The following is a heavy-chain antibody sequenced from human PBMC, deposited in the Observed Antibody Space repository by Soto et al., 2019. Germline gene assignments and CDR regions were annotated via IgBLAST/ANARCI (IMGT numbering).Heavy chain of an antibody. J-gene: IGHJ4*02. CDR1: GDPIISDNFY. D-gene: IGHD2-15*01. Sequence: PSETLSVTCTVSGDPIISDNFYWSWTRQPPGKGLEWIGYISHSGITYYTSSLRSRVTLSVDTPNNQFSLRLNSATAGDTALYFCARVRATKDSDYFDYWGQGVLVTVSS. V-gene: IGHV4-30-4*01. CDR2: ISHSGIT. CDR3: ARVRATKDSDYFDY.